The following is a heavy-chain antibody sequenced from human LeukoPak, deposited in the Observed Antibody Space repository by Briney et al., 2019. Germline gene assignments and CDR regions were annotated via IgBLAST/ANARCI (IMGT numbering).Heavy chain of an antibody. V-gene: IGHV4-59*01. D-gene: IGHD6-13*01. CDR3: ARLYSSNWYLDP. Sequence: SETLSLTCTVSGYSIPSGYFWGWIRQPPGKGLEWIGYIYYSGSTNYNPSLKSRVTISVDTSKNQFSLKLSSVTAADTAVYYCARLYSSNWYLDPWGQGTLVTVSS. CDR2: IYYSGST. CDR1: GYSIPSGYF. J-gene: IGHJ5*02.